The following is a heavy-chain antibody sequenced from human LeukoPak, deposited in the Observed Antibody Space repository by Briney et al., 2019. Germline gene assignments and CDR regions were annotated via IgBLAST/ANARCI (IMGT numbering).Heavy chain of an antibody. D-gene: IGHD2-8*01. V-gene: IGHV4-39*01. Sequence: SETLSLTCTVSGGSISSSSDYWGWIRQPPGKGLEWIGRIYYSGSTYYNPPLKSRATISVDTSKNQFSLQLSSVTAADTAVYYCARRNVLLVYAIDYWGQGTLVTVSS. J-gene: IGHJ4*02. CDR3: ARRNVLLVYAIDY. CDR1: GGSISSSSDY. CDR2: IYYSGST.